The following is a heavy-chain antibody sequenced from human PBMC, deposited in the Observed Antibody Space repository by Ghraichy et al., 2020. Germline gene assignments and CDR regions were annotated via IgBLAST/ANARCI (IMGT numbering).Heavy chain of an antibody. CDR2: IYYSGST. CDR3: ATRDGYNYYGRLRYFDL. Sequence: SETLSLTCTVSGGSISSSSYYWGWIRQPPGKGLEWIGSIYYSGSTYYNPSLKSRVTISVDTSKNQFSLKLSSVTAADTAVYYCATRDGYNYYGRLRYFDLWGRGTLVTVSS. J-gene: IGHJ2*01. CDR1: GGSISSSSYY. D-gene: IGHD5-24*01. V-gene: IGHV4-39*01.